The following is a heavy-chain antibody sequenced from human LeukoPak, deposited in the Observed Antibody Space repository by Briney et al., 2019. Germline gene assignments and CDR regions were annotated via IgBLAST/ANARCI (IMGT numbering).Heavy chain of an antibody. CDR2: INPSGGTT. J-gene: IGHJ4*02. V-gene: IGHV1-46*01. D-gene: IGHD3-3*01. CDR3: ARASGQGGGVSDY. Sequence: ASVKVSCKASGYTFTTYYMHWVRQAPGQGLEWMGLINPSGGTTSYAQKFQGRVTMTTDTSTSTAYMELRSLRSDDTAVYYCARASGQGGGVSDYWGQGTLVTVSS. CDR1: GYTFTTYY.